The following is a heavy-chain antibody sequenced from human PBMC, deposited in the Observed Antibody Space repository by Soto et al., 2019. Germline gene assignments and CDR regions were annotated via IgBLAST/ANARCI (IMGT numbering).Heavy chain of an antibody. CDR2: IYYSGST. D-gene: IGHD2-15*01. CDR3: ARCPSVAVGGVDV. J-gene: IGHJ6*02. V-gene: IGHV4-61*08. CDR1: GGSISSGGYS. Sequence: KPSETLSLTCAVSGGSISSGGYSWSWIRQPPGKGLEWIGYIYYSGSTNYNPSLKSRVTISVDTSKNQFSLKLNSVTAADTAVYYCARCPSVAVGGVDVWGQGTTVIVSS.